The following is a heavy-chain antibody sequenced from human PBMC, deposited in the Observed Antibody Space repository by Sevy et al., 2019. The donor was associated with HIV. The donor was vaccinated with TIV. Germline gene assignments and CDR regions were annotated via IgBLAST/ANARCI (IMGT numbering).Heavy chain of an antibody. CDR2: ISYDGSNK. CDR3: AKEVRIVVVVAAGTAFDY. V-gene: IGHV3-30*18. D-gene: IGHD2-15*01. Sequence: GGSLRLSCAASGFTFSSYGMHWVRQAPGKGLEWVAVISYDGSNKYYADSVKGRFTISRDNSKNTLYLQMNSLRAEDTALYYCAKEVRIVVVVAAGTAFDYWGQGTLVTVSS. J-gene: IGHJ4*02. CDR1: GFTFSSYG.